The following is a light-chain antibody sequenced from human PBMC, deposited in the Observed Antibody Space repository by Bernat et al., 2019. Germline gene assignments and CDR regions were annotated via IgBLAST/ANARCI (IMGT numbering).Light chain of an antibody. J-gene: IGLJ1*01. CDR2: AVA. Sequence: QSALTQPASVSGSPGQSITISCIGTSSDIGSYNYVSWYQQHPGKAPNLLIYAVANRPSGVSNRFSASKSGNTASLTISGLQAEDESDYYCSSYTSSATYVFGTGTKVTVL. CDR3: SSYTSSATYV. V-gene: IGLV2-14*03. CDR1: SSDIGSYNY.